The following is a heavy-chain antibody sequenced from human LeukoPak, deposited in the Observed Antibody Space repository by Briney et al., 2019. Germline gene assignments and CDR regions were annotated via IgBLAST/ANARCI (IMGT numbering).Heavy chain of an antibody. CDR3: ARDHKTGYYDSSGHIPFDY. CDR1: GYTFTSYG. V-gene: IGHV1-18*01. CDR2: ISAYNGNT. J-gene: IGHJ4*02. Sequence: ASVKVSCKASGYTFTSYGISWVRQAPGQGLEWMGWISAYNGNTNYAQKLQGRVTMTTDTSTSTAYMELRSLRSDDTAVYYCARDHKTGYYDSSGHIPFDYWGQGTLVTVSS. D-gene: IGHD3-22*01.